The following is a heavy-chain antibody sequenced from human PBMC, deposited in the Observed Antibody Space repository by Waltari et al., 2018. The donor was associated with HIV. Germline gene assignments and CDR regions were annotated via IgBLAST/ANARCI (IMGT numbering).Heavy chain of an antibody. J-gene: IGHJ4*02. CDR2: INTDGSDT. D-gene: IGHD1-26*01. Sequence: EVQLVESGGGLVQPGGSLRLSCADSGFAFSSSWMHWVRQAPGKGLVWVSRINTDGSDTRYGDSVKGRFTISRDNAKNTLYLQMNSLRDEDTAMYYCARDRYTGSSDFDYWGQGTPVSVSS. V-gene: IGHV3-74*01. CDR1: GFAFSSSW. CDR3: ARDRYTGSSDFDY.